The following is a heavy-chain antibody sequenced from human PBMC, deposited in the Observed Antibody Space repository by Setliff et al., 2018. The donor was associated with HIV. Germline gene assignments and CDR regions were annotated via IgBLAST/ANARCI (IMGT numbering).Heavy chain of an antibody. V-gene: IGHV4-61*09. CDR3: AGRGGYNDWYFDY. CDR2: IYTSGST. CDR1: GGSISSGSYF. D-gene: IGHD5-12*01. Sequence: SETLSLTCTVSGGSISSGSYFWSWIRQPAGKGLEWIGHIYTSGSTNYNPSLKSRVTTSVDTSKSQFSLKLTSVTTADTAMYYCAGRGGYNDWYFDYWGQGALVTVSS. J-gene: IGHJ4*02.